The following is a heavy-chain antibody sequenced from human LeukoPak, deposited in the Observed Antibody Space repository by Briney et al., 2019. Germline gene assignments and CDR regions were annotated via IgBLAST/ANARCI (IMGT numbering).Heavy chain of an antibody. Sequence: GGSLRLSCAASGFTFSSYSMNWVRQAPGKGLEWVSSISSSSSYIYYVDSVKGRFTISRDNAKNSLYLQMNSLRAEDTAVYYCARDGERGVTAYNWFDPWGQGTLVTVSS. CDR3: ARDGERGVTAYNWFDP. V-gene: IGHV3-21*01. CDR1: GFTFSSYS. CDR2: ISSSSSYI. D-gene: IGHD2-21*02. J-gene: IGHJ5*02.